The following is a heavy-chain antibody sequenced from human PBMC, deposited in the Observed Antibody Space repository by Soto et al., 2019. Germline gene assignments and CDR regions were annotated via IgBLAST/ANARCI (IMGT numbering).Heavy chain of an antibody. D-gene: IGHD2-15*01. CDR1: GGTFSSYT. CDR3: ARARYCSGGSCYPVGYYYYYGMDV. Sequence: QVQLVQSGAEVKKPGSSVKVSCKASGGTFSSYTISWVRQAPGQGLEWMGRIIPILGIANYAQKFQGRVXXTADKSTSTAXXEXSXXRSEDTAVYYCARARYCSGGSCYPVGYYYYYGMDVWGQGTTVTVSS. J-gene: IGHJ6*02. V-gene: IGHV1-69*02. CDR2: IIPILGIA.